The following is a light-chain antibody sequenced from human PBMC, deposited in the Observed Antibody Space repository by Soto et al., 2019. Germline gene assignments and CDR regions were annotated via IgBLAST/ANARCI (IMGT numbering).Light chain of an antibody. J-gene: IGKJ4*01. CDR3: QQYHSWPPLT. CDR2: GAS. V-gene: IGKV3D-15*01. CDR1: QSININ. Sequence: EVLMTQSPATLSVSPGERVTLSCRASQSININLAWYQQKPGQAPRVLIYGASSSASGIPDRFSGSGSGTDFTLPISRLEHDDFAFYYCQQYHSWPPLTFGGGTRVEIK.